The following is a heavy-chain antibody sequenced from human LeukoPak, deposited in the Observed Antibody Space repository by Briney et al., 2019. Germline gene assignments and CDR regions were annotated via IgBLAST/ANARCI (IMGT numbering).Heavy chain of an antibody. CDR1: GFTFSSYA. CDR3: ASLASDYYDSSGYYPDAFDI. V-gene: IGHV3-30*02. CDR2: IRYDGSNK. D-gene: IGHD3-22*01. J-gene: IGHJ3*02. Sequence: GGSLRLSCAASGFTFSSYAMHWVRQAPGKGLEWVAFIRYDGSNKYYADSVKGRFTISRDNAKNSLYLQMNSLRAEDTAVYYCASLASDYYDSSGYYPDAFDIWGQGTMVTVSS.